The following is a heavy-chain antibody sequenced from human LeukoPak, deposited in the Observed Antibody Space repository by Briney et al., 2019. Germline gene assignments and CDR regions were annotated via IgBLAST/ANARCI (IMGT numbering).Heavy chain of an antibody. J-gene: IGHJ6*02. Sequence: ASVTVSCTASGYTFTSYYMHWVRQAPGQGLEWMGIINPSGGSTSYAQKFQGRVTMTRDTSTSTVYMELSSLRSEDTAVYYCARDRPARHYYYYGMDVWGQGTTVTVSS. V-gene: IGHV1-46*01. CDR2: INPSGGST. CDR1: GYTFTSYY. CDR3: ARDRPARHYYYYGMDV. D-gene: IGHD2-15*01.